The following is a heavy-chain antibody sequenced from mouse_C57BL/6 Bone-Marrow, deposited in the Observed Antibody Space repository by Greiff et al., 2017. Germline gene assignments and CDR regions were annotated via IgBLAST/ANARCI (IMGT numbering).Heavy chain of an antibody. J-gene: IGHJ2*01. Sequence: VQLVESGAELARPGASVKMSCKASGYTFTSYTMHWVKQTPGQGLEWIGYINPSSGYTKYNQKFKDKATLTADKSSSTAYMQLSSLTSEDSAVYYCASVALDYWGQGTTLTVSS. CDR3: ASVALDY. V-gene: IGHV1-4*01. D-gene: IGHD1-1*01. CDR2: INPSSGYT. CDR1: GYTFTSYT.